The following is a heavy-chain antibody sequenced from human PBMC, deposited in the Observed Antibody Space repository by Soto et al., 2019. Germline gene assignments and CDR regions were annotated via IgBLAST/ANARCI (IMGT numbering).Heavy chain of an antibody. CDR3: ARAPMVRGVFRLFDY. CDR2: INPNSGGT. D-gene: IGHD3-10*01. Sequence: ASVKVSCKASGYTFTGYYMHWVRQAPGQGLEWMGWINPNSGGTNYAQKFQGWVTMTRDTSISTAYMELSRLRSDDTAVYYCARAPMVRGVFRLFDYWGQGTLVTVSS. J-gene: IGHJ4*02. CDR1: GYTFTGYY. V-gene: IGHV1-2*04.